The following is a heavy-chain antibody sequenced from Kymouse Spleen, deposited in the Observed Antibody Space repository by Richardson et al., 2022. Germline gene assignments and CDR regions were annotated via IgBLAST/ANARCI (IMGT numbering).Heavy chain of an antibody. Sequence: QLQLQESGPGLVKPSETLSLTCTVSGGSISSSSYYWGWIRQPPGKGLEWIGSIYYSGSTYYNPSLKSRVTISVDTSKNQFSLKLSSVTAADTAVYYCARHSYDILTGYYYFDYWGQGTLVTVSS. D-gene: IGHD3-9*01. CDR3: ARHSYDILTGYYYFDY. J-gene: IGHJ4*02. V-gene: IGHV4-39*01. CDR2: IYYSGST. CDR1: GGSISSSSYY.